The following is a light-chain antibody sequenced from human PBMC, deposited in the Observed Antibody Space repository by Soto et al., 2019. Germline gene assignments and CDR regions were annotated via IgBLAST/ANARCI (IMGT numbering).Light chain of an antibody. CDR1: QSVSSY. CDR2: DAS. CDR3: QQASSFPPT. Sequence: EIVLTQSPATLSLSPGERVTLSCRASQSVSSYLAWYQQKPGQAPRLLIYDASNRATGIPARFSGSGSGTEFTLTISRLQTEDFATYYCQQASSFPPTFGQGTRLEL. J-gene: IGKJ5*01. V-gene: IGKV3-11*01.